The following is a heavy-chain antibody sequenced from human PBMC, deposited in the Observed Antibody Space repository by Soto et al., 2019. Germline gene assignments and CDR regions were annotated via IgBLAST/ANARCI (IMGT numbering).Heavy chain of an antibody. CDR1: GYTFTSYA. CDR3: AREFEITMVEGDNYYYYYYMDV. D-gene: IGHD3-10*01. CDR2: INAGNGNT. Sequence: ASVKVSCKASGYTFTSYAMHWVRQAPGQRLEWMGWINAGNGNTKYSQKFQGRVTITRDTSASTAYMELSSLRSEDTAVYYCAREFEITMVEGDNYYYYYYMDVWGKGTTVTVSS. V-gene: IGHV1-3*01. J-gene: IGHJ6*03.